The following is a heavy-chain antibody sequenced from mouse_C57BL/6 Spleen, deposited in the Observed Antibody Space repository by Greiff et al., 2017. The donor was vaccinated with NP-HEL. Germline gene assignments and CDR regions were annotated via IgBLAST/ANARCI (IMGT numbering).Heavy chain of an antibody. CDR3: ARYGNYVYYYAMDD. J-gene: IGHJ4*01. D-gene: IGHD2-1*01. CDR1: GYTFTGYW. V-gene: IGHV1-55*01. CDR2: IYPGSGST. Sequence: VQLQQPGAELVKPGASVKMSCKASGYTFTGYWITWVKQRPGQGLEWIGDIYPGSGSTNYTEKFKSKATLTVDTSSSTAYMQLSSLTSENSEVYYCARYGNYVYYYAMDDWGKGTSVTVSS.